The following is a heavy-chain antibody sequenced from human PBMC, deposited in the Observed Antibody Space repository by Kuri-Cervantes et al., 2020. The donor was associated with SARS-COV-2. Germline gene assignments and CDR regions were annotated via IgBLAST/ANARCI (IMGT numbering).Heavy chain of an antibody. CDR2: IYPSDSDT. CDR1: GYTFTTHW. J-gene: IGHJ4*02. D-gene: IGHD2-15*01. Sequence: GGSLRLSCKVSGYTFTTHWIGWLRQMPGKGLEWMGIIYPSDSDTRYSPSFQGQVIISVDGSINTAYLQWSSLKPSDTAIYYCARRGSATTFLDYWGQGTQV. CDR3: ARRGSATTFLDY. V-gene: IGHV5-51*01.